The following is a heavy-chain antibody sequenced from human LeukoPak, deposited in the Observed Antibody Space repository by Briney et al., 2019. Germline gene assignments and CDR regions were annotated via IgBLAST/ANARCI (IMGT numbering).Heavy chain of an antibody. CDR3: ARRRGGFGEGEFDY. V-gene: IGHV4-4*08. Sequence: SETLSLNCTVSGVSISGFYWNWLRQPPRKGLEWVGYSHTGGSISSNPSLNSRVAFSMDTSKNQVSLRLNSVTATDTAVYYCARRRGGFGEGEFDYWGQGIPVTVST. CDR1: GVSISGFY. J-gene: IGHJ4*02. D-gene: IGHD3-10*01. CDR2: SHTGGSI.